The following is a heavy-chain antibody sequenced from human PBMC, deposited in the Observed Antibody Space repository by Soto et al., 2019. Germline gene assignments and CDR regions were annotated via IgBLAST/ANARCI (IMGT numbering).Heavy chain of an antibody. Sequence: EVQLVESGGGLVQPGGSLRLSCAVSGFTLSSYWMHWVRQAPGKGLVWVSHINYDGSSTTYADSVKGRFTISRDTSKNTLYLQLNTLRADDTAVYYCARGATWAFDSWGQGTLVTVSS. V-gene: IGHV3-74*01. J-gene: IGHJ4*02. CDR1: GFTLSSYW. D-gene: IGHD1-26*01. CDR3: ARGATWAFDS. CDR2: INYDGSST.